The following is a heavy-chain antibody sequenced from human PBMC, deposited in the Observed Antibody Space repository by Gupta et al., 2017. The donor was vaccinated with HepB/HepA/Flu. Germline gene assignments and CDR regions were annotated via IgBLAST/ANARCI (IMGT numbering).Heavy chain of an antibody. D-gene: IGHD3-10*01. CDR1: AGTFENFG. J-gene: IGHJ6*03. CDR3: SQDRPVVTRSTGRLAYYFMYV. Sequence: QAQLLQSGAEVQKPGSSVTVSCKTPAGTFENFGLSWVRQAPEQGLVWMGGIIPLFGKADYAQKVQGRITITADKTTRTTYLGLSSLTSEDTAICYCSQDRPVVTRSTGRLAYYFMYVWGKGTTVTVS. CDR2: IIPLFGKA. V-gene: IGHV1-69*06.